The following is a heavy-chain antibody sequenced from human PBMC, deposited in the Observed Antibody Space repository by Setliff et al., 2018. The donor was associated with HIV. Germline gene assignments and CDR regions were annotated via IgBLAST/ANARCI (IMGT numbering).Heavy chain of an antibody. D-gene: IGHD2-21*02. CDR3: ASPTAIPH. CDR1: GYTFTSYA. J-gene: IGHJ4*02. Sequence: ASVKVSCKASGYTFTSYALHWVRQAPGQRLEWMGWVNADNGNTKYSEKFQGRVTITRDTAASTVYMELSSLKSEDTAVYYCASPTAIPHWGQGTLVTVSS. CDR2: VNADNGNT. V-gene: IGHV1-3*01.